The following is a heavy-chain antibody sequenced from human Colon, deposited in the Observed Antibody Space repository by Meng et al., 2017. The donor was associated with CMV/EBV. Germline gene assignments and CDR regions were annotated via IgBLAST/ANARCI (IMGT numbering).Heavy chain of an antibody. CDR2: IYKGGNI. CDR3: ARDRRSRGYYYDDVGHFDY. Sequence: GESLKISCAASGFTFSSYSLNWVRQAPGKGLEWVSVIYKGGNIKYSDSVKGRFTIFRDNSKNTVYLQMHSLRVEDTAVYYCARDRRSRGYYYDDVGHFDYWGQGTLVTVSS. CDR1: GFTFSSYS. V-gene: IGHV3-53*01. D-gene: IGHD3-22*01. J-gene: IGHJ4*02.